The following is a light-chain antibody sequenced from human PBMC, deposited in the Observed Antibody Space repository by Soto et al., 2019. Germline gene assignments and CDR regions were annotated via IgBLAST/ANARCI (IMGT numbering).Light chain of an antibody. J-gene: IGKJ1*01. Sequence: DIQITHSPSTVRASXGDRVTIICRASQSISNWLAWYQQKPGTAPKVLIYHASNLQSGVPSRFSGSGSGTEFTLTISSLQPDDFATYYCQQYNSYSFGQGTKVDIK. V-gene: IGKV1-5*02. CDR3: QQYNSYS. CDR1: QSISNW. CDR2: HAS.